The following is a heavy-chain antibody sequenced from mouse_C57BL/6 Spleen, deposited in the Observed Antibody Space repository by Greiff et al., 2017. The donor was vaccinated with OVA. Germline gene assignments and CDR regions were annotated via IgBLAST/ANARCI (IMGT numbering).Heavy chain of an antibody. V-gene: IGHV1-15*01. J-gene: IGHJ1*03. CDR1: GYTFTDYE. CDR3: TREGYYYGSSYVKYFDV. D-gene: IGHD1-1*01. CDR2: IDPETGGT. Sequence: QVQLKESGAELVRPGASVTLSCKASGYTFTDYEMHWVKQTPVHGLEWIGAIDPETGGTAYNQKFKGKAILTADKSSSTAYMELRSLTSEDSAVYYCTREGYYYGSSYVKYFDVWGTGTTVTVSS.